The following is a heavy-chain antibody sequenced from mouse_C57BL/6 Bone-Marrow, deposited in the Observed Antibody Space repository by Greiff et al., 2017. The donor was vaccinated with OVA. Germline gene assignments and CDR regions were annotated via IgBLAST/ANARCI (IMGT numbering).Heavy chain of an antibody. CDR2: IRSKSNNYAT. Sequence: EVKLVESGGGLVQPKGSLKLSCAASGFSFNTYAMNWVRQAPGKGLEWVARIRSKSNNYATYYADSVKDRFTISRDESESMLYLQMNNLKTEDTAMYYCVRHDVYWYFDVWGTGTTVTVSS. CDR3: VRHDVYWYFDV. V-gene: IGHV10-1*01. CDR1: GFSFNTYA. D-gene: IGHD2-3*01. J-gene: IGHJ1*03.